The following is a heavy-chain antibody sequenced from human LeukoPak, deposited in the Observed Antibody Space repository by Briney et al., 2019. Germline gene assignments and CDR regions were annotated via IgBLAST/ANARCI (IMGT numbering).Heavy chain of an antibody. J-gene: IGHJ4*02. CDR2: ISGSGGST. D-gene: IGHD2-2*01. CDR3: AKPEDIVVVPAAKLDY. Sequence: RAGGSLRLSCAASGFTFSSYAMSWVRQAPGKGLEWVSAISGSGGSTYYADSVKGRFTISRDNSKNTLYLQMNSLRAEDTAVYYCAKPEDIVVVPAAKLDYWGQGTLVTVSS. CDR1: GFTFSSYA. V-gene: IGHV3-23*01.